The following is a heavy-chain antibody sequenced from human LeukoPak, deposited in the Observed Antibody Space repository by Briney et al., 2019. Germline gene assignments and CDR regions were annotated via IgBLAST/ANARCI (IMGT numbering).Heavy chain of an antibody. CDR2: IYATGST. D-gene: IGHD1-26*01. CDR1: GDSFSSVSYY. J-gene: IGHJ5*02. CDR3: ARGGLLNWFDP. Sequence: PSETLPLTCTVSGDSFSSVSYYWSWIRQPAGKGLEWIGRIYATGSTNYNPSLKSRVTISVDTSKNQFSLKLSSVTAADTAVYYCARGGLLNWFDPWGQGTLVTVSS. V-gene: IGHV4-61*02.